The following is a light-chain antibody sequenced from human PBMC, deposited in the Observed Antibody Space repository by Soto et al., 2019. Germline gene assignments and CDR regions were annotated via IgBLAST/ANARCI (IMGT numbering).Light chain of an antibody. Sequence: IQMTQSPSWLSASLGDGVTITCRASQGISNYLAWYQQKPGKVPKLLIFAASTLHSGVPSRFSGSGSGTDFTLTISSLQPEDVATYYCQKYNSARWTFGQGTKVDI. CDR2: AAS. V-gene: IGKV1-27*01. CDR3: QKYNSARWT. J-gene: IGKJ1*01. CDR1: QGISNY.